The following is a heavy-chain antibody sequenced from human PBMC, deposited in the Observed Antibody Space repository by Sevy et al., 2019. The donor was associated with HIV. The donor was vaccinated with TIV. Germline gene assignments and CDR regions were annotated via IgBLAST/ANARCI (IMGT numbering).Heavy chain of an antibody. CDR2: IHYSGST. J-gene: IGHJ4*02. CDR1: GGSISSGSYY. V-gene: IGHV4-61*01. D-gene: IGHD1-26*01. CDR3: ARDSGSYPYYIDY. Sequence: SETLSLTWTVSGGSISSGSYYWSWIRQSPGKGLEWIGYIHYSGSTNYNPSLKSRVTISVDTSKNQFSLKLSSVTAAYTAVYYCARDSGSYPYYIDYWGQGTLVTVSS.